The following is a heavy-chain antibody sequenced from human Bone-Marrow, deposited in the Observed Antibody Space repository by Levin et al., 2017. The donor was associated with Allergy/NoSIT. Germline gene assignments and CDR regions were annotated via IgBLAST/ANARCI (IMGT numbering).Heavy chain of an antibody. CDR3: ARPPYNCSAENCSI. Sequence: GESLKISCKASGYTFTDYYMHWVRQAPGQGLEWMGRINTRSGDTNYAQKFQGRVTMTRDTSISTAYMELNSLTFDDTAVFYCARPPYNCSAENCSIWGQGTMVTVSS. J-gene: IGHJ3*02. D-gene: IGHD2-15*01. V-gene: IGHV1-2*06. CDR2: INTRSGDT. CDR1: GYTFTDYY.